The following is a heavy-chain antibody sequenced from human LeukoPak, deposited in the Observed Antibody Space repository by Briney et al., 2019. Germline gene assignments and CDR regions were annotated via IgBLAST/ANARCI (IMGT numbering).Heavy chain of an antibody. CDR1: GYTLNRYG. J-gene: IGHJ5*02. Sequence: ASVKVSCKASGYTLNRYGMHWVRQAPGQRLEWMGWIKAGNGKTEYSQKFQGRVTITRNTSISTAYMELSSLRSEDTAVYYCARVAGGTFDPWGQGTLVTVSS. V-gene: IGHV1-3*01. CDR3: ARVAGGTFDP. CDR2: IKAGNGKT. D-gene: IGHD3-16*01.